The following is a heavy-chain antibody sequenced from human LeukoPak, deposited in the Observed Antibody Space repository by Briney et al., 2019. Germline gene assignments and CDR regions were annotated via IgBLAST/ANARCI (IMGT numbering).Heavy chain of an antibody. CDR2: IYSGGST. CDR3: AREVYYYYGMDV. J-gene: IGHJ6*02. Sequence: GGSLRLSCAASGFTVSSNYMSWVRQAPVKVLEWVSVIYSGGSTYYADSVKGRFTISRDNSKNTLYLQMNSLRAEDTAVYYCAREVYYYYGMDVWGQGTTVTVSS. V-gene: IGHV3-66*01. CDR1: GFTVSSNY.